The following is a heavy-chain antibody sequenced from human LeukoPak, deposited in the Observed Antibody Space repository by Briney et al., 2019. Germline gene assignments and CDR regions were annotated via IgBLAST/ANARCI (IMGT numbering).Heavy chain of an antibody. CDR3: ARDGSGFFDY. CDR1: GFTFRNHG. J-gene: IGHJ4*02. V-gene: IGHV3-30*19. Sequence: GGSLRLSCAASGFTFRNHGMHWVRQAPGKGLEWVAVIYYDGSKQYYADSVKGRFTISRDNSKNTLYLQMNSLRAEDTAVYYCARDGSGFFDYWGQGTLVTVSS. CDR2: IYYDGSKQ. D-gene: IGHD6-19*01.